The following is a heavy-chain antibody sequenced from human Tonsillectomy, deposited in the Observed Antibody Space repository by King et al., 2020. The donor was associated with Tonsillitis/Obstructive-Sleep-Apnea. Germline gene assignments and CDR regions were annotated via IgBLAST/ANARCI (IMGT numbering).Heavy chain of an antibody. J-gene: IGHJ4*02. D-gene: IGHD3-22*01. CDR1: GYSFTSHW. V-gene: IGHV5-51*01. CDR3: AKFYYNSGGYPQYYFDY. CDR2: IYPGDSDT. Sequence: QLVQSGAEVKKPGESLKISCKGSGYSFTSHWIGWVRQMPGKGLEWMGIIYPGDSDTRYSPSFQGQVTISADKSISTAYLQWSSLKASDTAMYYCAKFYYNSGGYPQYYFDYWGQGTLVTVSS.